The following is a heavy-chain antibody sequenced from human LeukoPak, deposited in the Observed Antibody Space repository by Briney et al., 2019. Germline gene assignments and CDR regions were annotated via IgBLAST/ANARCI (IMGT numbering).Heavy chain of an antibody. D-gene: IGHD5-24*01. V-gene: IGHV4-59*11. J-gene: IGHJ3*02. CDR2: IYYSGGT. CDR3: ARDGEKFDAFDI. Sequence: SETLSLTCTVSGGSISSHYWSWIRQPPGKGREWIGYIYYSGGTNYNPSLKSRVTISVDTSKNQFSLKLSSVTAADTAVYYCARDGEKFDAFDIWGQGTMVTDCS. CDR1: GGSISSHY.